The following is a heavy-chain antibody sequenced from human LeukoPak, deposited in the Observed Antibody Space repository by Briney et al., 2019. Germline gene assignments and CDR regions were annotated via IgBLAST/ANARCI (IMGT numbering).Heavy chain of an antibody. D-gene: IGHD3-22*01. CDR1: VFTFSSYA. V-gene: IGHV3-23*01. J-gene: IGHJ4*02. CDR3: ANTEDYYDSSGSTPYYFDY. CDR2: ISGSGGST. Sequence: PGGSLRLSCAASVFTFSSYAMSCVRQAPGKGLEWVSAISGSGGSTYYADSVKGRFTISRDNSKNTLYLQMNSLRAEDTAVYYCANTEDYYDSSGSTPYYFDYWGQGTLVTVSS.